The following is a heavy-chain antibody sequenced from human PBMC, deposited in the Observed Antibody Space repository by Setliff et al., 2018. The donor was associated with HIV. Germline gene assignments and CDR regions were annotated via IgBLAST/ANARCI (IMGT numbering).Heavy chain of an antibody. D-gene: IGHD6-6*01. Sequence: SETLSLTCAVSGGSMNSGGYSWSWIRQPPGKGLEWIGYIYYSGSTYYNPSLKSRVTISVDTSKNQFSLELTSLTAADTAVYYCATRPRIAARPFDYWGQGMLVTVSS. CDR1: GGSMNSGGYS. V-gene: IGHV4-31*11. J-gene: IGHJ4*02. CDR3: ATRPRIAARPFDY. CDR2: IYYSGST.